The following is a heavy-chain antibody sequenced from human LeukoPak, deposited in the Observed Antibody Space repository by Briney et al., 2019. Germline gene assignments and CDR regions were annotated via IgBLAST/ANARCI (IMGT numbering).Heavy chain of an antibody. CDR1: GFTVSSDS. V-gene: IGHV3-48*02. J-gene: IGHJ4*02. CDR2: ISSSSSTI. D-gene: IGHD3-10*01. Sequence: GGSLRLSCAASGFTVSSDSVNWVRQARGKGLEGVSYISSSSSTIYYADSVKGRFTIARDNAKNSLYLQMNSLRDAATAAYYCARATELYYGSGRPYWGQGTLVTVSS. CDR3: ARATELYYGSGRPY.